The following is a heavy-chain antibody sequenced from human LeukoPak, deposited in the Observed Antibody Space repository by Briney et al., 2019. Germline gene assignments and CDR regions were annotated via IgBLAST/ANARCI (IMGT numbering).Heavy chain of an antibody. Sequence: PGGSLRLSCAASGFTFSDYYMSWVRQAPGKGLEWVSAMSGSGSSTYYADSVRGRFTISRDNAKNSLYLQMNSLRAEDTALYYCAIVGGGAFDIWGQGTMVTVSS. CDR2: MSGSGSST. CDR1: GFTFSDYY. J-gene: IGHJ3*02. V-gene: IGHV3-11*01. D-gene: IGHD3-10*01. CDR3: AIVGGGAFDI.